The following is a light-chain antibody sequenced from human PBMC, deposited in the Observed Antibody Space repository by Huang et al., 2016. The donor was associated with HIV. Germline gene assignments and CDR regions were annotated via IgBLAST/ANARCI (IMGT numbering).Light chain of an antibody. Sequence: EIEMTQSPATLSVSPGQRATLSCRASQSVNSDLAWYPQKPGQAPRLLIYGASTRATGIPAKFNATGSGTEFSLSINNLQSDDFAVYYCQQYNDWPPLTFGGGTKVEI. CDR2: GAS. CDR1: QSVNSD. V-gene: IGKV3-15*01. J-gene: IGKJ4*01. CDR3: QQYNDWPPLT.